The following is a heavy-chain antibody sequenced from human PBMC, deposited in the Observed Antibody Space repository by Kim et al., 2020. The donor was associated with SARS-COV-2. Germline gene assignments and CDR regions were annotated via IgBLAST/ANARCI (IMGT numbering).Heavy chain of an antibody. V-gene: IGHV4-34*01. CDR3: ARGPRAAAGSDY. CDR2: INHSGST. Sequence: SETLSLTCAVYGGSFSGYYWSWIRQPPGKGLEWIGEINHSGSTNYNPSLKSRVTISVDTSKNQFSLKLSSVTAADTAVYYCARGPRAAAGSDYWGQGTLVTVSS. CDR1: GGSFSGYY. D-gene: IGHD6-13*01. J-gene: IGHJ4*02.